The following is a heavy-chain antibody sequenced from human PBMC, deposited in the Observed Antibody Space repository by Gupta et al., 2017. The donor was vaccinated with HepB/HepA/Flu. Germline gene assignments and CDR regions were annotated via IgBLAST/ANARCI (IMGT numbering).Heavy chain of an antibody. CDR3: ARGGDSSGWFIDY. D-gene: IGHD6-19*01. V-gene: IGHV3-74*01. Sequence: EVQLVESGGGLVQPGGSLRLSCAASGFTFSYYWMHWVRQAPGKGLVWVSRISSDGSSTSYADAVKGRFTISRDNAKNTMYLQMKSMRAEDTTVYYCARGGDSSGWFIDYGGQGTMVTVSS. J-gene: IGHJ4*02. CDR1: GFTFSYYW. CDR2: ISSDGSST.